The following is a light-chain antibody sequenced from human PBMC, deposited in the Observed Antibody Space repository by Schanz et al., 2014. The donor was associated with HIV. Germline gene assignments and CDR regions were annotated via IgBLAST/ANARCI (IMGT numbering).Light chain of an antibody. CDR2: GTD. J-gene: IGLJ1*01. CDR3: CSYLSISTEV. Sequence: QSVLTQPPSEEGNPGQRVKNKCEGSDSNKGSNHINWYQHLPGAAPKLLIYGTDQRPSGVPDRFSGSKSGTSASLAITGLQAEDEADYYCCSYLSISTEVFGTGTKLTVL. V-gene: IGLV1-44*01. CDR1: DSNKGSNH.